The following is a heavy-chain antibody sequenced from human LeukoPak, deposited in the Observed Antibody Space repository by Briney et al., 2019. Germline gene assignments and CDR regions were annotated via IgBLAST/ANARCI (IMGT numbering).Heavy chain of an antibody. V-gene: IGHV4-30-4*01. D-gene: IGHD2-15*01. Sequence: SETLSLTCTVSGGSISSDDYYWSWIRQPPGKGLEWIGYIYYSGITYYNPSLKSRVTISVDTSKNQFSLKLSSVTAADTAVYYCARGRRGYCSGGSCHARLYYGMDVWGQGTTVTVSS. J-gene: IGHJ6*02. CDR3: ARGRRGYCSGGSCHARLYYGMDV. CDR2: IYYSGIT. CDR1: GGSISSDDYY.